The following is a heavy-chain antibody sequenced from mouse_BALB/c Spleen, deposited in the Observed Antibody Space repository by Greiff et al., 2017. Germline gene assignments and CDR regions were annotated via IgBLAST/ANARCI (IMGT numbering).Heavy chain of an antibody. CDR2: IDPANGNT. J-gene: IGHJ4*01. V-gene: IGHV14-3*02. D-gene: IGHD1-1*01. CDR3: ARWIYYGSSPLAMDY. CDR1: GFNIKDTY. Sequence: EVNLVESGAELVKPGASVKLSCTASGFNIKDTYMHWVKQRPEQGLEWIGRIDPANGNTKYDPKFQGKATITADTSSNTAYLQLSSLTSEDTAVYYCARWIYYGSSPLAMDYWGQGTSVTVSS.